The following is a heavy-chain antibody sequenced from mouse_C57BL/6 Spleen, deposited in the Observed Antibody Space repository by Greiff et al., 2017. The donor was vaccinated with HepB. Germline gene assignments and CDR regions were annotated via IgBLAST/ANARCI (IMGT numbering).Heavy chain of an antibody. CDR2: ISYDGSN. Sequence: EVKLMESGPGLVKPSQSLSLTCSVTGYSITSGYYWNWIRQFPGNKLEWMGYISYDGSNNYNPSLKNRISITRDTSKNKFFLKLNSVTTEDTATYDCARVPTVVATDWYFDVWGTGTTVTVSS. CDR3: ARVPTVVATDWYFDV. CDR1: GYSITSGYY. D-gene: IGHD1-1*01. V-gene: IGHV3-6*01. J-gene: IGHJ1*03.